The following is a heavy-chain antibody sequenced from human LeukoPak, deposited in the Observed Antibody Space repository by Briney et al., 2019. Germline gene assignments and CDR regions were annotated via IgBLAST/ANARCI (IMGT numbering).Heavy chain of an antibody. Sequence: GGSLRLSCAVSGFTFDKYAMRWVRQAPGKGLEWVSAITDRGDITYYADAVKDRFTISRDNSRNMLYLQMNSLRVEDTAIYFCAKRVSGVVGPVVDYWGQGTLVTVSS. CDR2: ITDRGDIT. CDR1: GFTFDKYA. D-gene: IGHD2-21*01. J-gene: IGHJ4*02. V-gene: IGHV3-23*01. CDR3: AKRVSGVVGPVVDY.